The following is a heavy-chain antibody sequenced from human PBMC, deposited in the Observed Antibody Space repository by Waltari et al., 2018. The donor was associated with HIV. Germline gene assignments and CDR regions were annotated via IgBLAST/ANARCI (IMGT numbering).Heavy chain of an antibody. D-gene: IGHD3-3*01. V-gene: IGHV4-61*02. CDR1: GDTIMNGGLST. CDR2: VYGGGNT. Sequence: QVQLQASGPGLAKPSQTLSPPCSVFGDTIMNGGLSTCWLRLSAERGMEWIGRVYGGGNTYYNPSLRSRVTISIDTAKNQHSLNLTSVTAADSAGYFCATSKVLSGIYFYGLDVWGQGTTVIVSS. CDR3: ATSKVLSGIYFYGLDV. J-gene: IGHJ6*02.